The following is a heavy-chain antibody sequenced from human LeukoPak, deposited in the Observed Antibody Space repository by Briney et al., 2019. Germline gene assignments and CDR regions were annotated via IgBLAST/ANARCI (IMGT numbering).Heavy chain of an antibody. J-gene: IGHJ4*02. CDR3: ARVDSGSSWLFDY. V-gene: IGHV1-2*02. CDR1: GYTFTGYY. D-gene: IGHD6-13*01. Sequence: ASVKVSCKASGYTFTGYYIHWVRQAPGQGLEWMGWINPNTGGTNYAQEFQGRVTITRDTSISTAYMELSRLRSDDTAVYYCARVDSGSSWLFDYWGQGTLVTVSS. CDR2: INPNTGGT.